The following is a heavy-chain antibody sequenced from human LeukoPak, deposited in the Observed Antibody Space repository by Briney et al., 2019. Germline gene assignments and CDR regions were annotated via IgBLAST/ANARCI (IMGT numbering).Heavy chain of an antibody. D-gene: IGHD5-24*01. Sequence: PGGSLRLSCAASGFTFSSYAMSWVRQAPGKGLEWVSAISGSGGSTYYADSVKGRFTISRDISRNTVHLQMNSLRAGDTAVYYCARDPHGYNSYFDYWGQGTLVTVSS. CDR1: GFTFSSYA. CDR2: ISGSGGST. J-gene: IGHJ4*02. CDR3: ARDPHGYNSYFDY. V-gene: IGHV3-23*01.